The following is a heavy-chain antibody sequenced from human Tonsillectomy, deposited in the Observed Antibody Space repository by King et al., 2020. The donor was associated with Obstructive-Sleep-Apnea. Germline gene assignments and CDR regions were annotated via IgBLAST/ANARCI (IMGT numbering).Heavy chain of an antibody. CDR3: VKAPYYDILTGFWGDYYYYGMDV. V-gene: IGHV3-30*18. Sequence: QLVQSGGGVVRPGRSPRLSCAASGFTFSNYGMHWVRQAPGKGLEWVAIISYDGSYKYYADSVKGRLTISRDNSKNTLYLQMNSMRPEDTAVYYCVKAPYYDILTGFWGDYYYYGMDVWGQGTTVTVSS. CDR1: GFTFSNYG. D-gene: IGHD3-9*01. J-gene: IGHJ6*02. CDR2: ISYDGSYK.